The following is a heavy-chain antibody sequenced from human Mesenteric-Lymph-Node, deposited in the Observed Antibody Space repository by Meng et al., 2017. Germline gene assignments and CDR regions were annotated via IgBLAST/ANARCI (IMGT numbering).Heavy chain of an antibody. V-gene: IGHV3-48*03. CDR3: ARDRVDTAMVLCYYGMDV. CDR1: GFTFSSYE. J-gene: IGHJ6*02. D-gene: IGHD5-18*01. Sequence: GESLKISCAASGFTFSSYEMNWVRQAPGKGLEWVSYISSSGSTIYYADSVKGRFTISRDNAKNSLYLQMNSLRAEDTAVYYCARDRVDTAMVLCYYGMDVWGQGTMVTVSS. CDR2: ISSSGSTI.